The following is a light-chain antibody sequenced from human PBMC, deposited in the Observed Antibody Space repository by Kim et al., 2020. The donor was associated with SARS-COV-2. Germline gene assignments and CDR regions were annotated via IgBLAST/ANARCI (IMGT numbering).Light chain of an antibody. J-gene: IGLJ3*02. CDR1: KLGDKY. Sequence: ELTQPPSVSVSPGQTASITCSGDKLGDKYACWYQQKPGQSPVLVIYQDSKRPSGIPERFSGSNSGNTATLTISGTQAMDEADYYCQAWDSGGVFGGGTQLTVL. CDR2: QDS. CDR3: QAWDSGGV. V-gene: IGLV3-1*01.